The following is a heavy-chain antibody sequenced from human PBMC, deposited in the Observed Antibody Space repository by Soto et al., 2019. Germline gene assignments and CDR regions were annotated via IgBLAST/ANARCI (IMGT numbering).Heavy chain of an antibody. J-gene: IGHJ3*02. CDR2: ISAYNGNT. V-gene: IGHV1-18*01. CDR3: ARDGITMIQGPGAFDI. Sequence: QVQLVQSGAEVKKPGASVKVSCKASGYTFTSYGISWVRQAPGQGLEWMGWISAYNGNTNYAQKHQGRVTMTXXTXTTXAYMELRSLRSDDTAVYYCARDGITMIQGPGAFDIWGQGTMVTVSS. D-gene: IGHD3-22*01. CDR1: GYTFTSYG.